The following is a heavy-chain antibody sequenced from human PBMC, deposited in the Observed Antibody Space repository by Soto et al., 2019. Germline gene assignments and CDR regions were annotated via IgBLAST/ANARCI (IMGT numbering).Heavy chain of an antibody. Sequence: PGGSLRLSCAFSGFRFDGYAMHLVRQAPGKGLEWVSGISWNSGSTYYADSVKGRFTISRDNSKNTLYLQMNSLRAEDTAVYYCAKDQGSSWYEIDYWGQGTLVTVSS. V-gene: IGHV3-23*01. D-gene: IGHD6-13*01. CDR3: AKDQGSSWYEIDY. CDR1: GFRFDGYA. J-gene: IGHJ4*02. CDR2: ISWNSGST.